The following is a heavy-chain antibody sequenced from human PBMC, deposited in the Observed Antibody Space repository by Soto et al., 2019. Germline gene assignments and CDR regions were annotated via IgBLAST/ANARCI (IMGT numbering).Heavy chain of an antibody. CDR1: GGTFSSYT. J-gene: IGHJ4*02. CDR3: DIAAAGFDY. V-gene: IGHV1-69*02. Sequence: QVQLVQSGAEVKKPGSSVKVSCKASGGTFSSYTISWVRQAPGQGLEWMGRVIPILGIANYAQKFQGRVTITADKSTSTAYMELSSLRSEDTAVYYCDIAAAGFDYWGQGTLVTVSS. CDR2: VIPILGIA. D-gene: IGHD6-13*01.